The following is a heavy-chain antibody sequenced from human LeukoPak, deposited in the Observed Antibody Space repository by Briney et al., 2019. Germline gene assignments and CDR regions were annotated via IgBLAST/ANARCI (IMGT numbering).Heavy chain of an antibody. CDR1: GFTFSSYG. D-gene: IGHD6-13*01. J-gene: IGHJ4*02. Sequence: GGSLRLSCAASGFTFSSYGMHWVRQAPGKGLEWVSVIYSGGGTYYAESVKGRFTISRDHSKNTLFLQMSSLKAEDTAVYYCARRMSTSWASDYWGQGTLVTVSS. CDR3: ARRMSTSWASDY. CDR2: IYSGGGT. V-gene: IGHV3-NL1*01.